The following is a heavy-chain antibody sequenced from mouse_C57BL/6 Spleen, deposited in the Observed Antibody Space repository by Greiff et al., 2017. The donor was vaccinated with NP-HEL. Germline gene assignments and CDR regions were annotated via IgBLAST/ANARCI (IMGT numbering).Heavy chain of an antibody. CDR3: ATYYGSSYDYAMDY. CDR2: VWSGGST. J-gene: IGHJ4*01. Sequence: QVQLQQSGPGLVQPSQSLSITCTVSGFSLTSYGVPWVRQPPGKGLEWLGVVWSGGSTDYTAAFISRLSISKDNSKSQVFFKMNSLQADDTAIYYCATYYGSSYDYAMDYWGQGTSVTVSS. V-gene: IGHV2-4*01. D-gene: IGHD1-1*01. CDR1: GFSLTSYG.